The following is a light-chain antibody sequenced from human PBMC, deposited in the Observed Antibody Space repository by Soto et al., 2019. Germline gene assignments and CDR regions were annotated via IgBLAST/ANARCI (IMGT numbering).Light chain of an antibody. CDR1: QTISTW. Sequence: DIQMTQSPSTLSASVGDRVTITCRASQTISTWLAWYQQKPGKAPKRLIYKASTLQGGVPSRFSGSGSGTEFTLTISSLQPDDFATYYCQQYSSYTPYTFGQGTNLEIK. J-gene: IGKJ2*01. V-gene: IGKV1-5*03. CDR2: KAS. CDR3: QQYSSYTPYT.